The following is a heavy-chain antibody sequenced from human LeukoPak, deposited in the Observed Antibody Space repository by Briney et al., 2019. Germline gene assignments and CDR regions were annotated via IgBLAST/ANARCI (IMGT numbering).Heavy chain of an antibody. V-gene: IGHV1-69*13. J-gene: IGHJ4*02. CDR2: IIPIFGTA. Sequence: SVKVSCKASGGTFSSYAISWVRQAPGQGLEWMGGIIPIFGTANYAQKFQGRVTITADESTSTAYMELSSQRSEDTAVYYCARIKGDYYDSSGYAYYFDYWGQGTLVTVSS. D-gene: IGHD3-22*01. CDR1: GGTFSSYA. CDR3: ARIKGDYYDSSGYAYYFDY.